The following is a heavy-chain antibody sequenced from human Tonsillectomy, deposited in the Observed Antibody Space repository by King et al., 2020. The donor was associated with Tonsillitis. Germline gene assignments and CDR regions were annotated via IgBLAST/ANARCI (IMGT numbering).Heavy chain of an antibody. V-gene: IGHV3-43*02. D-gene: IGHD5/OR15-5a*01. CDR3: AKARGRCLHDAFDI. CDR1: GFTFDDYA. Sequence: QLVQSGGGVVQPGGSLRLSCAASGFTFDDYAMHWVRHAPGKGLEWVSLISGDGGSTYYADSVKGRFTISRDNSKNSLYLQMNSLRTEDTALYYCAKARGRCLHDAFDIWGQGTMVTVSS. J-gene: IGHJ3*02. CDR2: ISGDGGST.